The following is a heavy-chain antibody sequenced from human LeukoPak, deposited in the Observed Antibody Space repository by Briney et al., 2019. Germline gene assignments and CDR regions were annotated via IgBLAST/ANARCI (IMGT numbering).Heavy chain of an antibody. D-gene: IGHD3-22*01. CDR3: ARDPGDSSGYYPPYFDY. CDR2: ISYDGSNK. V-gene: IGHV3-30-3*01. Sequence: PGGSLRLSCAASGFTFSSYAMHWVRQAPGKGLEWVAVISYDGSNKYYADSVKGRFTISRDNSKNTLYLQMNSLRAEDTAVYYCARDPGDSSGYYPPYFDYWGQGTLVTVSS. CDR1: GFTFSSYA. J-gene: IGHJ4*02.